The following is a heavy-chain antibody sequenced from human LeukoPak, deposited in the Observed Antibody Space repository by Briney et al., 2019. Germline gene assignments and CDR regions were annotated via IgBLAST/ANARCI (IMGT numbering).Heavy chain of an antibody. CDR3: AGVGLYWSSTSCLFFDY. Sequence: ASVKLCCTPSGYTFTSYGISWVRQAPGQGLEWMGGISAYNGNTKYAQKLQGRVTMTTDTSTSTAYMELRSLRSDDTAVYYCAGVGLYWSSTSCLFFDYWGQGTLVTVSS. CDR1: GYTFTSYG. J-gene: IGHJ4*02. CDR2: ISAYNGNT. V-gene: IGHV1-18*01. D-gene: IGHD2-2*01.